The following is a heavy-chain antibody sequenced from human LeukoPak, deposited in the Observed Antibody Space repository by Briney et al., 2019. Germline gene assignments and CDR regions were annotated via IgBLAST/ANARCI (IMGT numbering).Heavy chain of an antibody. CDR2: IYNSRST. V-gene: IGHV4-59*08. Sequence: SETLSLTCTVSGDSVSIYYWSWIRQPPGKGLEWIGYIYNSRSTNYNPSLRSRVTISVDTSKNQFSLMLNSVTAADTAVYYCARRNILTEGEAFDIWGQGTMVTVSS. CDR3: ARRNILTEGEAFDI. D-gene: IGHD3-9*01. J-gene: IGHJ3*02. CDR1: GDSVSIYY.